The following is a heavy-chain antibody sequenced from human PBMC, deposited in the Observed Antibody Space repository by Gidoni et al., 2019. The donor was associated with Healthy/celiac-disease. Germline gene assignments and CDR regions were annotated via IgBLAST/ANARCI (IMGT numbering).Heavy chain of an antibody. CDR1: GFTFSSYG. D-gene: IGHD5-18*01. CDR3: AKDQGSVSFGYSYGLCDY. Sequence: QVQLVESGGGVVQPGRSLRLSCAASGFTFSSYGMHWVRQAPGKGLEWVAVISYDGSNKYYADSVKGRFTISRDNSKNTLYLQMNSLRAEDTAVYYCAKDQGSVSFGYSYGLCDYWGQGTLVTVSS. J-gene: IGHJ4*02. V-gene: IGHV3-30*18. CDR2: ISYDGSNK.